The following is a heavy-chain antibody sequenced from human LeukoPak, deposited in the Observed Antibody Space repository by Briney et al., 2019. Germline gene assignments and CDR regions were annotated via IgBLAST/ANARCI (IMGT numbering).Heavy chain of an antibody. J-gene: IGHJ3*02. Sequence: SVKVSCKASGGTFSSYAISWVRQAPGQGLEWMGGIIPIFGTANYAQKFQGRVTITTDESTSTAYMALSSLRSVDTAVYYCAGTYYYDSSGSYRAFDIWGQGTMVTVSS. D-gene: IGHD3-22*01. V-gene: IGHV1-69*05. CDR2: IIPIFGTA. CDR1: GGTFSSYA. CDR3: AGTYYYDSSGSYRAFDI.